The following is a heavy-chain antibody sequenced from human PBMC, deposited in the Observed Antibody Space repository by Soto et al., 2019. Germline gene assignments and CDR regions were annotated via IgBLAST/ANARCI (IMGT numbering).Heavy chain of an antibody. CDR1: GFIFHTYV. CDR3: SKGTGTTRLYSMDV. CDR2: ISASGDST. D-gene: IGHD1-7*01. Sequence: LSCGASGFIFHTYVMNWVRQAPGKGLEWVSSISASGDSTYYADSLKGRFTISRDNSKDTLYPQMNSLRAEDTAVYYCSKGTGTTRLYSMDVWGQGTTVTVSS. V-gene: IGHV3-23*01. J-gene: IGHJ6*02.